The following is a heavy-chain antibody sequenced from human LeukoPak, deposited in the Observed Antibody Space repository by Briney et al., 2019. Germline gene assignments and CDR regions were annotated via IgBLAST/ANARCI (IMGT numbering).Heavy chain of an antibody. J-gene: IGHJ4*02. CDR2: IYYSGST. Sequence: KSSETLSLTCTVSGGSISSYYWSWIRQPPGKGLEWIGYIYYSGSTNYNPSLKSRVTISVDTSKNQFSLKLSSVTAADTAVYYCARDESGYFDYWGQGTLVTVSS. CDR1: GGSISSYY. CDR3: ARDESGYFDY. V-gene: IGHV4-59*01.